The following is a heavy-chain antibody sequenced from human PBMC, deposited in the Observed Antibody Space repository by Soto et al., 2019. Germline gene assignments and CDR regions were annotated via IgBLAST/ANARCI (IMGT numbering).Heavy chain of an antibody. J-gene: IGHJ4*02. Sequence: QVQLQESGPGLVKPSGTLSLTCAVSGGSISSSNWWSWVRQPPGKGLEWIGEIYHSGSTNYNPSLKSRVTISVDTSKNQFSLKLSSVTAADTAVYYCAGIYCTNGVCYGPPRVKFDYWGQGTLVTVSS. D-gene: IGHD2-8*01. CDR1: GGSISSSNW. CDR3: AGIYCTNGVCYGPPRVKFDY. CDR2: IYHSGST. V-gene: IGHV4-4*02.